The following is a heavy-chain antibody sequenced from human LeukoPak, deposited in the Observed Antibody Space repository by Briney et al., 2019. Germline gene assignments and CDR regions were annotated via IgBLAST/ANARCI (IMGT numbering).Heavy chain of an antibody. J-gene: IGHJ4*02. CDR3: AKDTYYYDSSGYRHSDY. D-gene: IGHD3-22*01. CDR1: GFTFSSYA. V-gene: IGHV3-23*01. CDR2: ISGSGGST. Sequence: GGSLRLSCAASGFTFSSYAMSWVRQAPGKGLEWVSAISGSGGSTYYADSVKGRFTISRDNSKNTLYLQMNSLRAEDTAVYYCAKDTYYYDSSGYRHSDYWGQGTLVTVSS.